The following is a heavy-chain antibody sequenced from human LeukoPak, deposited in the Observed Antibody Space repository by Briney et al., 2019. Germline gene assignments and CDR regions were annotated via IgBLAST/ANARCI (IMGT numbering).Heavy chain of an antibody. CDR1: GFTVSSNY. CDR2: IYSGSST. Sequence: PGGSLRLSCAASGFTVSSNYMSWVRQAPGKGLEWVSVIYSGSSTYYADSVKGRFTISRDNSKNTLYLQMNSLRAEDTAVYYCARDRKPQRAFDIWGQGTMVTVSS. V-gene: IGHV3-66*01. CDR3: ARDRKPQRAFDI. J-gene: IGHJ3*02.